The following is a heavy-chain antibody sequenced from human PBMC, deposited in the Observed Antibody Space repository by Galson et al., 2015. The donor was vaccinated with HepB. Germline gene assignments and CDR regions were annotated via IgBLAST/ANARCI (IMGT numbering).Heavy chain of an antibody. CDR3: ARGGRGVVVVAATLEWELFPTGY. Sequence: SLRLSCAASGFTFSSYWMHWVRQAPGKGLVWVSRINSDGSSTSYADSVKGRFTISRDNAKNTLYLQMNSLRAEDTAVYYCARGGRGVVVVAATLEWELFPTGYWGQGTLVTVSS. CDR2: INSDGSST. V-gene: IGHV3-74*01. CDR1: GFTFSSYW. D-gene: IGHD2-15*01. J-gene: IGHJ4*02.